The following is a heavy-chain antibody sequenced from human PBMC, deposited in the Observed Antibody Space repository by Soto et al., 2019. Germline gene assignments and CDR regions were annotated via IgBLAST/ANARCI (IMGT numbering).Heavy chain of an antibody. J-gene: IGHJ3*02. CDR3: AHPPGYAVFDDYDM. CDR2: ISAGGGST. Sequence: HPGGSLRLSCVASGFTFSTYAMSWVRQAPGKGLEWVSAISAGGGSTYYADSVKGRFTISRDNSINTLYLQMNSLRTEDTAVYYSAHPPGYAVFDDYDMWGQGAMVTVSS. V-gene: IGHV3-23*01. D-gene: IGHD1-1*01. CDR1: GFTFSTYA.